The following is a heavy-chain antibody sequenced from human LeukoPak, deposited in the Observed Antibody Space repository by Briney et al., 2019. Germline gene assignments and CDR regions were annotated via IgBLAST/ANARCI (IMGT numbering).Heavy chain of an antibody. J-gene: IGHJ4*02. Sequence: GESLKISCKGSGYSFTSYWIGWVRQMPGQGLEWMGIIYPGDSDTRYSTSFQGQVTISADKSISTAYLQWSSLKASDTATYYCARHACSGGSCYPVYFDYWGQGTLVTVSS. D-gene: IGHD2-15*01. CDR1: GYSFTSYW. CDR2: IYPGDSDT. V-gene: IGHV5-51*01. CDR3: ARHACSGGSCYPVYFDY.